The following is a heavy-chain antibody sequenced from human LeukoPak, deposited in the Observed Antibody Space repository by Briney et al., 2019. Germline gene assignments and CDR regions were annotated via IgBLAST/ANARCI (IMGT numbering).Heavy chain of an antibody. CDR3: AKDVLHDSSGYSYYYYGMDV. CDR1: GFTFSSYG. V-gene: IGHV3-30*18. Sequence: SGGSLRLSCAASGFTFSSYGMHWVRQAPGKGLEWVAVISYDGSNKYYADSVKGRFTISRDNSKNTLYLQMNSLRAEDTAVYYCAKDVLHDSSGYSYYYYGMDVWGQGTTVTVSS. J-gene: IGHJ6*02. D-gene: IGHD3-22*01. CDR2: ISYDGSNK.